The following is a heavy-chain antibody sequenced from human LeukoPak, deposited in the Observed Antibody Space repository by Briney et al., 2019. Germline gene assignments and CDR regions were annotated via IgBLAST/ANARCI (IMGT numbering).Heavy chain of an antibody. D-gene: IGHD2-15*01. CDR3: ARDRAVGCSGGSCYPIDY. J-gene: IGHJ4*02. CDR1: EFTFSRNA. CDR2: ISYDGSNK. V-gene: IGHV3-30*04. Sequence: GGSLRLSCAASEFTFSRNAMHWVCQAPGKGLEWVAVISYDGSNKYYADSVKGRFTISRGNSKDTLYLQMNSLRAEDTAVYYCARDRAVGCSGGSCYPIDYWGQGTLVTVSS.